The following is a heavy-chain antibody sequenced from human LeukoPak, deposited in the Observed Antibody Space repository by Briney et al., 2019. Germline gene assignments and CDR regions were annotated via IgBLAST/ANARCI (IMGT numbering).Heavy chain of an antibody. D-gene: IGHD3-10*01. V-gene: IGHV3-23*01. CDR3: AKVYYGPRSYEDF. CDR2: IGSSGSTT. J-gene: IGHJ4*02. Sequence: GGSLRLSCAASGFTFSSYEMNWVRQAPGKGLEWVSGIGSSGSTTFYADSLKGRFTISRDNSKNTLYLQMDSLRVEDTAVYYCAKVYYGPRSYEDFWGQGVLVTVSS. CDR1: GFTFSSYE.